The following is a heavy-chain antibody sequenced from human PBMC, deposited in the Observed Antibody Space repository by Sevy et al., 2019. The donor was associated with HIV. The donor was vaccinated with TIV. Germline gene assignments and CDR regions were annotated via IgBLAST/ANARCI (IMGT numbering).Heavy chain of an antibody. D-gene: IGHD6-13*01. Sequence: ASVKVSCKASGYTFTSYDINWVRQATGQGLEWMGWMNPNSGNTGYARKFQGRVTITRNTSISTAYMELSSLRSEDTAVYYCARGPQQLVPFFDYWGQGTLVTVSS. J-gene: IGHJ4*02. CDR3: ARGPQQLVPFFDY. V-gene: IGHV1-8*03. CDR2: MNPNSGNT. CDR1: GYTFTSYD.